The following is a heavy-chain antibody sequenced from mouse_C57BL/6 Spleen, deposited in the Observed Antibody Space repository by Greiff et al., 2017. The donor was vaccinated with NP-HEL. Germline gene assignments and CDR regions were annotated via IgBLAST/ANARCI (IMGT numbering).Heavy chain of an antibody. J-gene: IGHJ2*01. Sequence: QVQLKQSGPELVKPGASVKISCKASGYAFSSSWMNWVKQRPGKGLEWIGRIYPGDGDTNYNGKFKGKATLTADKSSSTAYMQLSSLTSEDSAVYFCARGVYYGYGQDYWGQGTTLTVSS. V-gene: IGHV1-82*01. CDR1: GYAFSSSW. D-gene: IGHD2-2*01. CDR2: IYPGDGDT. CDR3: ARGVYYGYGQDY.